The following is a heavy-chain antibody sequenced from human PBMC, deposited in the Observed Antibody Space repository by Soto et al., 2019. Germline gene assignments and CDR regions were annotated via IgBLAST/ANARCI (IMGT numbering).Heavy chain of an antibody. CDR3: ARIGSMPYYYYGMDV. CDR1: GYTFARYG. J-gene: IGHJ6*02. Sequence: GASVKVSCKASGYTFARYGIDWVRQAPGQGLEWMGWISGHNGDTKYVQKFQGRVSMTTDTSTSTASMELRSLRSDDTAVYYCARIGSMPYYYYGMDVWGQGTTVTVSS. V-gene: IGHV1-18*01. CDR2: ISGHNGDT. D-gene: IGHD3-10*01.